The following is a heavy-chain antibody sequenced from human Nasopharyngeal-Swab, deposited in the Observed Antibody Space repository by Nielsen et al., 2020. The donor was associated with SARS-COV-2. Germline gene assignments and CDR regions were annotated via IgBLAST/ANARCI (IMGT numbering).Heavy chain of an antibody. CDR1: GFTFTSYG. D-gene: IGHD3-3*01. CDR2: IFYDGRNK. CDR3: ARDKRLSGVTSLDY. Sequence: GESLKISCAASGFTFTSYGMHWVRQVPGKGLEWVAVIFYDGRNKFYADSVKGRFSISKDNSKKTVFLQMDNLRADDTAIYYCARDKRLSGVTSLDYWGQGTPVTVSS. J-gene: IGHJ4*02. V-gene: IGHV3-33*01.